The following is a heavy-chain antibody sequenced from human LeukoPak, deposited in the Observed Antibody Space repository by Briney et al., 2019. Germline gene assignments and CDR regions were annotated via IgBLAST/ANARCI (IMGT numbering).Heavy chain of an antibody. CDR1: GFTLSSYW. Sequence: GGSLRLSCGASGFTLSSYWMSWVRQARGKGREGVANIKQGGSEKYYVDSVKGRFTISRDNTKNSLYLQMNRLRAEDTAVYYCARGGVYSGSYYSFDYWGQGTLVTVSS. V-gene: IGHV3-7*01. D-gene: IGHD1-26*01. J-gene: IGHJ4*02. CDR2: IKQGGSEK. CDR3: ARGGVYSGSYYSFDY.